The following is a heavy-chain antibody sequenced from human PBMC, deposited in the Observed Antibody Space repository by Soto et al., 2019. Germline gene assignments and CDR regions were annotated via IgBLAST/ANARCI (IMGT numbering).Heavy chain of an antibody. CDR3: ARETPLYDSSGLDY. V-gene: IGHV1-69*13. Sequence: GASVKVSCKASGGTFSSYAISWVRQAPGQGLEWMGGIIPIFGTANYAQKFQGRVTITADESTSTAHMELSSLRSEDTAVYYCARETPLYDSSGLDYWGQGTLVTVSS. D-gene: IGHD3-22*01. CDR2: IIPIFGTA. CDR1: GGTFSSYA. J-gene: IGHJ4*02.